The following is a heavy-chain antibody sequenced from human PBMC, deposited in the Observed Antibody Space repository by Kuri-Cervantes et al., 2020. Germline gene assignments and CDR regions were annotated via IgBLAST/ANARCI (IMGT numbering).Heavy chain of an antibody. Sequence: SETLSLTCTVSGGSISSGGYYWSWIRQPPGKGLEWIGYIYHSGSTYYNPSLKSRVTISVDRSKNQFSLKLSSVTAADTAVYYCARDTILGYCSGGSCPRRYFDLWGRGTLVTVSS. CDR3: ARDTILGYCSGGSCPRRYFDL. CDR2: IYHSGST. D-gene: IGHD2-15*01. J-gene: IGHJ2*01. V-gene: IGHV4-30-2*01. CDR1: GGSISSGGYY.